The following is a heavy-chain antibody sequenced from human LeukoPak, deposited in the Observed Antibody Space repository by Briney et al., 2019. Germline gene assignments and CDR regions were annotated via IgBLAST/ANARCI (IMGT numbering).Heavy chain of an antibody. D-gene: IGHD2-15*01. Sequence: GASVKVSCKASGYTFTGYYMHWVRQATGQGLEWMGWINPNSGGTNYAQKFQGRVTMTRDTSISTAYMEMSRLRSDDTAVYYCARDRYCSGGSCIRPNCFDPWGQGTLVTVSS. J-gene: IGHJ5*02. CDR3: ARDRYCSGGSCIRPNCFDP. CDR2: INPNSGGT. V-gene: IGHV1-2*02. CDR1: GYTFTGYY.